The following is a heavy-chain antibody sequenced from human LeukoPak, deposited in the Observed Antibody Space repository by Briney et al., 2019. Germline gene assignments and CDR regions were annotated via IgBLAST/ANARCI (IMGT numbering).Heavy chain of an antibody. J-gene: IGHJ1*01. Sequence: GGSLRLSCAASGFTFSSYWMSWVRQAPGKGLEWVANIKQDGSEKYYEDSVKGRFTISRDNAKNSLYLQMNSLRAEDTAVYYCARASAHSSSWYEGTEYFQHWGQGTLVTVSS. CDR3: ARASAHSSSWYEGTEYFQH. CDR2: IKQDGSEK. V-gene: IGHV3-7*01. CDR1: GFTFSSYW. D-gene: IGHD6-13*01.